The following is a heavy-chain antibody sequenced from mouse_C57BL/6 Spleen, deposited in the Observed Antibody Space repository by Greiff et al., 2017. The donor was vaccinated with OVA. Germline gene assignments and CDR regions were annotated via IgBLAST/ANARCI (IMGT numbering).Heavy chain of an antibody. CDR1: GFSLTSYA. D-gene: IGHD2-4*01. CDR3: ASYYDGRRGFAY. J-gene: IGHJ3*01. V-gene: IGHV2-9-1*01. CDR2: IWTGGGT. Sequence: VKLVESGPGLVAPSQSLSITCTVSGFSLTSYAISWVRQPPGKGLEWLGVIWTGGGTNYNSALKSRLSISKDNSKSQVFLKMNSLQTDDTARYYCASYYDGRRGFAYWGQGTLVTVSA.